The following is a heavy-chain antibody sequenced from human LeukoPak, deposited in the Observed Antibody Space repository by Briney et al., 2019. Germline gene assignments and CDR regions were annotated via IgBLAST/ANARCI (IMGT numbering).Heavy chain of an antibody. CDR2: ISSSSSTI. CDR1: GFTFSSYS. D-gene: IGHD1-26*01. V-gene: IGHV3-48*01. CDR3: ARGLGSYDY. J-gene: IGHJ4*02. Sequence: GGSLRLSCAASGFTFSSYSMNWVRQAPGKGLEWVSYISSSSSTIYYADSVKGRFTISRDNARNSLYPQMNSLRAEDTAVYYCARGLGSYDYWGQGTLVTVSS.